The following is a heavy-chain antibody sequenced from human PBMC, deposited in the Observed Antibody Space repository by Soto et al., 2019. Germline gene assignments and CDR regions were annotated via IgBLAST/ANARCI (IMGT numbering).Heavy chain of an antibody. CDR1: GFTFSSYE. J-gene: IGHJ6*02. V-gene: IGHV3-48*03. CDR3: ARYPSLGYSYGYVYYYYGMDV. D-gene: IGHD5-18*01. Sequence: PGGSLRLSCAASGFTFSSYEMNWVRQAPGKGLEWVSYISISGSTIYYADSVKGRFTISRDNAKNSLYLQMNSLRAEDTAVYYCARYPSLGYSYGYVYYYYGMDVWGQGTTVTVSS. CDR2: ISISGSTI.